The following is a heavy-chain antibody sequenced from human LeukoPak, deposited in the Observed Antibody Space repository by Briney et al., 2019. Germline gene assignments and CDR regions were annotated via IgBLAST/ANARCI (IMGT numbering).Heavy chain of an antibody. CDR2: INPNSGGT. V-gene: IGHV1-2*06. Sequence: ASVKVSCKASGYTFTGYYMHWVRQAPGQGLEWMGRINPNSGGTNYAQKFQGRVTMTTDTSTSTAYMELRSLRSDDTAVYYCARERLGLEWSRHAFDIWGQGTMVTVSS. J-gene: IGHJ3*02. CDR1: GYTFTGYY. CDR3: ARERLGLEWSRHAFDI. D-gene: IGHD3-3*01.